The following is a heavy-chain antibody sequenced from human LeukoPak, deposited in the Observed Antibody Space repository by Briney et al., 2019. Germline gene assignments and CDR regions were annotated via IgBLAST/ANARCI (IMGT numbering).Heavy chain of an antibody. CDR1: GFTVNSDY. D-gene: IGHD3-16*01. J-gene: IGHJ4*02. Sequence: AGGSLRLSCAASGFTVNSDYMSWVRQGPGKGLEWVSVIYVGGTTYYTDSVKGRFTISRDNSKNTLYLQMNSLRVDDTTVYYCSTAIKPPFVWGIVLYPYYFGNWDQGTLVTV. CDR3: STAIKPPFVWGIVLYPYYFGN. V-gene: IGHV3-53*01. CDR2: IYVGGTT.